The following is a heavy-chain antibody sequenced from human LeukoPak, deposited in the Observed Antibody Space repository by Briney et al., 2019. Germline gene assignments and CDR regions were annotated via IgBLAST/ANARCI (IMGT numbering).Heavy chain of an antibody. Sequence: PSETLSLTCTVSGGSISSGGYYWSWIRQHPGEGLEWIGYIYYSGSTYYNPSLKSRVTISVDTSKNQFSLKLSSVTAADTAVYYCARDTSLGYCSSTSCYTGIQWGQGTLVTVSS. CDR1: GGSISSGGYY. J-gene: IGHJ4*02. CDR2: IYYSGST. D-gene: IGHD2-2*02. CDR3: ARDTSLGYCSSTSCYTGIQ. V-gene: IGHV4-31*03.